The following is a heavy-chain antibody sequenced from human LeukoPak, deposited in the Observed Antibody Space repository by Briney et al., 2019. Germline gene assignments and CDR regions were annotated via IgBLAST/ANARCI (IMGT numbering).Heavy chain of an antibody. Sequence: GESLKISCEGSGYSFSNYWIGWVRQMPGKGLEWMGSIYPDESQTRYRPSFQGQVTISADKSISTAYLQWSSLKASDTAMYYCARQRAVGVDYWGQGTLVTVSS. V-gene: IGHV5-51*01. CDR3: ARQRAVGVDY. CDR2: IYPDESQT. CDR1: GYSFSNYW. J-gene: IGHJ4*02. D-gene: IGHD3-16*01.